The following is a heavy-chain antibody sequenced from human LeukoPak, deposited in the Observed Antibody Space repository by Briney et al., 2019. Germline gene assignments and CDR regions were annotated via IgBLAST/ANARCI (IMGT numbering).Heavy chain of an antibody. CDR2: ISAYNGNT. V-gene: IGHV1-18*01. Sequence: ASVKVSCKASGYTFTSYYITWVRQAPGQGLEWMGWISAYNGNTNYAQKFQGRVTLTTDTSTSTAYMDLRSLRSDDTAVFYCARAAYFGDYLNFDFWGQGTLVTVSS. CDR1: GYTFTSYY. CDR3: ARAAYFGDYLNFDF. J-gene: IGHJ4*02. D-gene: IGHD4-17*01.